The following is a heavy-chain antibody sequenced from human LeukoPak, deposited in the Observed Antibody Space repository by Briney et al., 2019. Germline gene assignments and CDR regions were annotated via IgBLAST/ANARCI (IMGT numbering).Heavy chain of an antibody. D-gene: IGHD3-10*01. CDR2: IYYSGST. Sequence: PSETLSLTCTVSGGSISSYYWSWIRQPPGKGLEWIGYIYYSGSTNYNPSLKSRLTISVDTSKNQFSLKLSSVTAADTAVYYCARGRRITMPHVWFDPWGQGTLVTVSS. CDR3: ARGRRITMPHVWFDP. CDR1: GGSISSYY. V-gene: IGHV4-59*01. J-gene: IGHJ5*02.